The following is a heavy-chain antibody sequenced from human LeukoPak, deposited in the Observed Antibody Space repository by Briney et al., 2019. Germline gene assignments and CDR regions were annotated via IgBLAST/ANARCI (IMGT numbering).Heavy chain of an antibody. CDR1: GFTFSSCD. J-gene: IGHJ4*02. D-gene: IGHD3-22*01. Sequence: AGGSLRLSCVASGFTFSSCDMHWVRQAPGKGLEWISYISSGGITIYCADSVKGRFTSSRDNAKNSLYLQMNSLKAEDTAIYYCAGDYDFSLGIDYWGQGMLVTVSS. CDR3: AGDYDFSLGIDY. V-gene: IGHV3-48*03. CDR2: ISSGGITI.